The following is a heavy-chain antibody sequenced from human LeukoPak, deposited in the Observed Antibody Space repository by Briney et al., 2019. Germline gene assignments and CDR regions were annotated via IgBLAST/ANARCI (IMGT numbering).Heavy chain of an antibody. CDR1: GGSFSGYY. J-gene: IGHJ5*02. D-gene: IGHD4-17*01. CDR3: ARGFGLRTWFDP. V-gene: IGHV4-34*01. CDR2: INHSGST. Sequence: SETLSLTCAVYGGSFSGYYWSWIRQPPGKGLEWIGEINHSGSTNYNPSLKSRVTISVDTSKNQLSLKLSSVTAADTAVYYCARGFGLRTWFDPWGQGTLVTVSS.